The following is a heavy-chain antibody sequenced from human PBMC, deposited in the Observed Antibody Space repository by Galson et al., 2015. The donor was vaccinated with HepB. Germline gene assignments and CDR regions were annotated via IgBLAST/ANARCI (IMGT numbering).Heavy chain of an antibody. D-gene: IGHD6-6*01. V-gene: IGHV3-23*01. J-gene: IGHJ4*02. CDR2: ISGSGRRT. CDR3: VKAPLPTIATRPY. CDR1: GFTFSAYG. Sequence: SLRLSCAASGFTFSAYGMHWVRQAPGKGLEWVSSISGSGRRTNYADSVKGRFTISRDNSKNTLYLQMNSLRTEDTAVYYCVKAPLPTIATRPYWGQGTLVTVSS.